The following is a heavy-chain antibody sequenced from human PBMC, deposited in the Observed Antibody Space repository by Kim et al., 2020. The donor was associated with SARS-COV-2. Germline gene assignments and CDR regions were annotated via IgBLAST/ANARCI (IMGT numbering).Heavy chain of an antibody. Sequence: YEGSVRGQFTISRDNPGNTLFLQMNSLRADDTAVYYCVKEVGCGAGSQIDYWGQGTLVTVSS. CDR3: VKEVGCGAGSQIDY. V-gene: IGHV3-11*05. J-gene: IGHJ4*02. D-gene: IGHD3-10*01.